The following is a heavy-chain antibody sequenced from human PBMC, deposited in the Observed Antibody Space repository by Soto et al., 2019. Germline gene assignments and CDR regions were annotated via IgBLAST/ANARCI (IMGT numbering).Heavy chain of an antibody. Sequence: ASVDVSCEASGYSLTHNDVIWVRQATGQGLEWMGWMNPGSGDTGYAQKFQGRVTMTRDISIATAYMELSSLRSDDTAIYYCARMETFGSLNWFDPWGQGTLVSV. CDR3: ARMETFGSLNWFDP. CDR1: GYSLTHND. J-gene: IGHJ5*02. D-gene: IGHD3-16*01. V-gene: IGHV1-8*01. CDR2: MNPGSGDT.